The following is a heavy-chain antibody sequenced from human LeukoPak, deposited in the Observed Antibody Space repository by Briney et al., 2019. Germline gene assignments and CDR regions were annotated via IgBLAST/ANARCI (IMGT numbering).Heavy chain of an antibody. CDR1: GGSISSYY. D-gene: IGHD4-23*01. CDR2: IYYSGST. J-gene: IGHJ4*02. Sequence: SETLSLTCTVSGGSISSYYWSWIRQPPGKGLEWVGYIYYSGSTNYNPSLKSRVTISVDTSKNQFSLKLSSVTAADTAVYYCARSDYGGNLDYWGQGTLVTVSS. CDR3: ARSDYGGNLDY. V-gene: IGHV4-59*08.